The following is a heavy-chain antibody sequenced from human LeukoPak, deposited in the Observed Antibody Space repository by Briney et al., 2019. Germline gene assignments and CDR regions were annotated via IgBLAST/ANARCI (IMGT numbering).Heavy chain of an antibody. D-gene: IGHD4-11*01. CDR2: INPNSGGT. CDR1: GYTFTGYY. Sequence: ASVKVSCKASGYTFTGYYMHWVRQAPGQGLEWMGWINPNSGGTNYAQKCQGRVTMTRDTSISTAYMELSRLRSDDTAVYYCARDPKTVGFDPWGQGTLVTVSS. V-gene: IGHV1-2*02. CDR3: ARDPKTVGFDP. J-gene: IGHJ5*02.